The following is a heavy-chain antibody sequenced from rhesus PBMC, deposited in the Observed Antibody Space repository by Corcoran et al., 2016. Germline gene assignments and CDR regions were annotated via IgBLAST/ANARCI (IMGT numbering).Heavy chain of an antibody. V-gene: IGHV3S5*01. J-gene: IGHJ4*01. CDR3: ARKGCTGNGCYLFDY. CDR2: IGYTGGST. Sequence: EVQLVETGGGLVQPGGSLRLSCAASGFTFSRYGMSWVRQAPGKGLEWVAGIGYTGGSTYYADSVKGRFTISRDNSKNTLSLQMNSLRAEDTAVYYCARKGCTGNGCYLFDYWGQGVLVTVSS. CDR1: GFTFSRYG. D-gene: IGHD2-21*01.